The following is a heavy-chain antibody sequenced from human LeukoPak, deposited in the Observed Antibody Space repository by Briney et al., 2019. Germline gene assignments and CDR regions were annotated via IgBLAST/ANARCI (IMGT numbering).Heavy chain of an antibody. CDR3: ARGQYGGTSLYYYGMDV. CDR2: ISTSSNSI. Sequence: GGSLRLSCVASGFSFSSYSMNWVRQAPGKGLEWVSYISTSSNSIYYIDSVKGRFTISGDNSKNTLYLQMNSLRAEDTAVYYCARGQYGGTSLYYYGMDVWGQGTTVTVSS. J-gene: IGHJ6*02. V-gene: IGHV3-48*01. D-gene: IGHD4-23*01. CDR1: GFSFSSYS.